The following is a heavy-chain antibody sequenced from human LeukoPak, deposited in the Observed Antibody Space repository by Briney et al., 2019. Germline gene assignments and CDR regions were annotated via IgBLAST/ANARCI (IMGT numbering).Heavy chain of an antibody. Sequence: PSETLSLTCAVSGYSISSGYYWGWIRQPPGKGLEWIGSIYHSGSTYYNSSLKSRVTISVDTSKNQFSLKLSSVTAADTAVYYCARQMGTSLDYWGQGTLVTVSS. V-gene: IGHV4-38-2*01. CDR3: ARQMGTSLDY. J-gene: IGHJ4*02. CDR1: GYSISSGYY. CDR2: IYHSGST. D-gene: IGHD5-24*01.